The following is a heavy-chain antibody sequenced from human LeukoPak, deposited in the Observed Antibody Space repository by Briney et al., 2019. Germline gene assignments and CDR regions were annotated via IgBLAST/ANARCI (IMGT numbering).Heavy chain of an antibody. CDR2: IYYSGST. CDR3: AGGVGGGGDWIPPLDY. Sequence: SETLSLTCAVYGGSFSGYYWSWIRQPPGKGLEWIGYIYYSGSTNYNPSLKSRVTISVDTSKNQFSLKLSSVTAADTAVYYCAGGVGGGGDWIPPLDYWGQGTLVTVSS. J-gene: IGHJ4*02. V-gene: IGHV4-59*01. D-gene: IGHD2-21*02. CDR1: GGSFSGYY.